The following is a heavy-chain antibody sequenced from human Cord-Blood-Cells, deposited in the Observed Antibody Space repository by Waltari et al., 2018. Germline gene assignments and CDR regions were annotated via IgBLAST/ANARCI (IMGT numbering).Heavy chain of an antibody. J-gene: IGHJ2*01. D-gene: IGHD3-3*01. V-gene: IGHV3-7*01. CDR1: GSTLSSSC. CDR3: ARARFYWYFDL. CDR2: IKQDGSEK. Sequence: EVQLVESGGGLVQPGGSLRLSCAASGSTLSSSCMSWGRQAPGKGLEWVANIKQDGSEKYYVDSVKGRFTISRDNAKNSLYLQMNSLRAEDTAVYYCARARFYWYFDLWGRGTLVTVSS.